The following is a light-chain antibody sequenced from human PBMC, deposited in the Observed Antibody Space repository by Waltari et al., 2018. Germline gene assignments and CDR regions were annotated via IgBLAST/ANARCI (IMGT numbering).Light chain of an antibody. CDR2: GAS. V-gene: IGKV3-20*01. Sequence: EIGLMQSPGSLSLSPGERATLSCRASPSVSSNYLAWYQQKPGQAPRPLIYGASTRATGIPDRCSGSGSGTDFTLTITRLEPEECAVYYCQQYASSPLTFGGGTKVEIK. J-gene: IGKJ4*01. CDR1: PSVSSNY. CDR3: QQYASSPLT.